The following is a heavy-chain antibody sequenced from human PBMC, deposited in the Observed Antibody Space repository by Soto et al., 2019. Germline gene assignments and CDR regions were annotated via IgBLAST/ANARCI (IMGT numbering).Heavy chain of an antibody. D-gene: IGHD3-16*01. Sequence: QVQLVESGGGVVQPGRSLRLSCAASGFTFSSYAMHWVRQAPGKGLEWVAVISYDGSNKYYADSVKGRFTISRDNSKNTLYLQMNSLRAEDTAVYYCARDSYVTNWYLDLWGRGTLVTVSS. CDR2: ISYDGSNK. CDR1: GFTFSSYA. CDR3: ARDSYVTNWYLDL. J-gene: IGHJ2*01. V-gene: IGHV3-30-3*01.